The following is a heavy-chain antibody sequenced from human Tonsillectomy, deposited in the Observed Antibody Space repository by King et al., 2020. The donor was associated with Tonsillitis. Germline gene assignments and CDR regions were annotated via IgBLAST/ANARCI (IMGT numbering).Heavy chain of an antibody. CDR1: GFTFSSYW. CDR2: INSDGSST. V-gene: IGHV3-74*01. J-gene: IGHJ4*02. D-gene: IGHD6-6*01. CDR3: ARAPSSSSEYFDY. Sequence: VQLVESGGGLVQPGGSLRLSCAASGFTFSSYWMHWVRQAPGKGLVWVSRINSDGSSTSYADSVKGRFTISRDNAKNTLYLQMNSLRAKDTAMYYCARAPSSSSEYFDYGGQGTLVTVSS.